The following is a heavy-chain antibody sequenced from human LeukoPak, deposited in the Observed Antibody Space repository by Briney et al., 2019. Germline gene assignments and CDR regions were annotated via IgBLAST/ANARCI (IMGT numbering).Heavy chain of an antibody. CDR1: GFTFSSYG. J-gene: IGHJ3*02. D-gene: IGHD3-22*01. Sequence: GGSLRLSCAASGFTFSSYGMHWVRQAPGKGLEWVAVIWYDGSNKYYADSVKGRFTISRDNSKNTLYLQMNSLRAEDTAVYYCARSRSYYYDSSGSGGNAFDIWGQGTMVTASS. V-gene: IGHV3-33*01. CDR2: IWYDGSNK. CDR3: ARSRSYYYDSSGSGGNAFDI.